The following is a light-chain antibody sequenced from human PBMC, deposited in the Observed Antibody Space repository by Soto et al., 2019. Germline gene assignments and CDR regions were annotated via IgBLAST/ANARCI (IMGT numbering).Light chain of an antibody. CDR2: DTS. Sequence: EIVLTPSPGTLSLSPVERATLSCRASQTLSNSFIAWYQQKPGQAPRLLIYDTSSRATGVPDRYSASGSGTDFTLTIRRLEPEDFAVYYCQQYGSSPRTFGGGTKVDIK. V-gene: IGKV3-20*01. CDR3: QQYGSSPRT. J-gene: IGKJ4*01. CDR1: QTLSNSF.